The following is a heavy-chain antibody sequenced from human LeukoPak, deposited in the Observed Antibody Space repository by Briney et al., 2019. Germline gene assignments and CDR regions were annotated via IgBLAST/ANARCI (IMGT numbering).Heavy chain of an antibody. V-gene: IGHV3-23*01. J-gene: IGHJ3*02. CDR1: GFTFSDNG. D-gene: IGHD5-12*01. CDR2: ISGSGDHT. CDR3: VKPPEWLRLRADAFDT. Sequence: GGSLRLSCVASGFTFSDNGMSWVRHPPEKGLEWVAGISGSGDHTYYGDSVKGRFIISRDNSRNTVYLQLNSLTAEDTALYYCVKPPEWLRLRADAFDTWGQGTRVTVSS.